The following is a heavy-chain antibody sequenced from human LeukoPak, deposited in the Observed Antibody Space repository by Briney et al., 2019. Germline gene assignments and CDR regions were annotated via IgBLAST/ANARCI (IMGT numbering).Heavy chain of an antibody. J-gene: IGHJ4*02. CDR1: GFTFSTYW. CDR3: AREPASIDY. CDR2: IKQDGSEK. V-gene: IGHV3-7*01. D-gene: IGHD1-14*01. Sequence: PRGSLRLSCAASGFTFSTYWMSWVRQAPGKGLEWVANIKQDGSEKYHVDSVKGRFTISRDNAKNSLYLQMNSLRVEDTAVYYCAREPASIDYWGQGTLVTVSS.